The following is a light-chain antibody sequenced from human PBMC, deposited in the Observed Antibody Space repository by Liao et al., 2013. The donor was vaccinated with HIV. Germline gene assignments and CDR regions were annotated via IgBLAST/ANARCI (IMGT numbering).Light chain of an antibody. CDR3: QVWDSSSPV. V-gene: IGLV3-21*04. CDR1: KLGDKF. J-gene: IGLJ3*02. Sequence: SYELTQPPSVSVSPGQTASISCSGDKLGDKFVHWYQKKPGQAPVLVIYYDTDRPSGIPERFSGSNSGNMATLTISRVEAGDEADYYCQVWDSSSPVFGGGTRLTVL. CDR2: YDT.